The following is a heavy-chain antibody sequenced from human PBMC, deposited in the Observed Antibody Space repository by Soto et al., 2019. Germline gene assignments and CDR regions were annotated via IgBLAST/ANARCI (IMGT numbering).Heavy chain of an antibody. D-gene: IGHD2-15*01. CDR2: INHSGST. V-gene: IGHV4-34*01. CDR3: ARGSWGDIVVVVAAPFDY. Sequence: PSETRSLTCAVYGGSFSGYYWSWIRQPPGKGLEWIGEINHSGSTNYNPSLKSRVTISVDTSKNQFSLKLSSVTAADTAVYYCARGSWGDIVVVVAAPFDYWGQGTLVTVSS. J-gene: IGHJ4*02. CDR1: GGSFSGYY.